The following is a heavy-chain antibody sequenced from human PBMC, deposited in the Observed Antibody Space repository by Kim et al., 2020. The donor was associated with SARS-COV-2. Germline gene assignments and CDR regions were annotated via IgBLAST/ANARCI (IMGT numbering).Heavy chain of an antibody. Sequence: SETLSLTCTVSGGSISRSTYYWGWLRQPPGKGLEWIGSIYCSGSNYYNPSLRSRVTISADTSNNQFSLKLTSVTAADTAVYYCASITVVTGYDNFDYWGQGTLVTVSS. CDR1: GGSISRSTYY. V-gene: IGHV4-39*01. CDR2: IYCSGSN. CDR3: ASITVVTGYDNFDY. D-gene: IGHD1-20*01. J-gene: IGHJ4*02.